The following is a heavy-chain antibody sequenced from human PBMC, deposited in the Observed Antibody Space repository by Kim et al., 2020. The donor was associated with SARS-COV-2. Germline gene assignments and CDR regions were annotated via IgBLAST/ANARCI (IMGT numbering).Heavy chain of an antibody. J-gene: IGHJ4*02. V-gene: IGHV6-1*01. CDR3: ARDYYGSGSYRPSLQYYFDY. Sequence: SQTLSLTCAISGDSVSSNSAAWNWIRQSPSRGLEWLGRTYYRSKWYNDYAVSVKSRITINPDTSKNQFSLQLNSVTPEDTAVYYCARDYYGSGSYRPSLQYYFDYWGQGTLVTVSS. CDR1: GDSVSSNSAA. CDR2: TYYRSKWYN. D-gene: IGHD3-10*01.